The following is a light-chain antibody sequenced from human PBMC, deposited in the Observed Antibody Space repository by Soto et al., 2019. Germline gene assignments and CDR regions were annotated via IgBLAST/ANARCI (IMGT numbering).Light chain of an antibody. CDR2: GVS. J-gene: IGKJ4*01. CDR1: QSVRSTY. CDR3: QQYGDWPLT. V-gene: IGKV3-15*01. Sequence: EIVMTQSPVTLSGSPLERATLSCRASQSVRSTYLAWYQQKPGQAPRLLIFGVSNRAAGIPARFSGSGSGTEFTLTISSLQSEDFAVYYCQQYGDWPLTFGGGTKVDIK.